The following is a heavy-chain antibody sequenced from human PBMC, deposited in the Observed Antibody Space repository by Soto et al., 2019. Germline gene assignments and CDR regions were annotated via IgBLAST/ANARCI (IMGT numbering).Heavy chain of an antibody. D-gene: IGHD6-19*01. CDR2: ISYDGSNK. CDR3: AREREGRAVAEGMDV. CDR1: GFTFSSYA. V-gene: IGHV3-30-3*01. J-gene: IGHJ6*02. Sequence: PGGSQRLSYAASGFTFSSYAVHWVRQAPGKGLEWVAVISYDGSNKYYADSVKGRFTISRDNSKNTLYLQMNSLRAEDTAVYYCAREREGRAVAEGMDVWGQGTTVTVSS.